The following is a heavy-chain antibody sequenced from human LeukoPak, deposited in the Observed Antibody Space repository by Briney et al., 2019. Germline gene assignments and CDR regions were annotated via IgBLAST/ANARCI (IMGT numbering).Heavy chain of an antibody. J-gene: IGHJ4*02. D-gene: IGHD2-15*01. CDR3: ARDDGPKYCSGGSCYQVYYFDY. CDR2: IIPILGIA. CDR1: GGTFSSYA. V-gene: IGHV1-69*04. Sequence: SVKVSCKASGGTFSSYAISWVRQAPGQGLEWMGRIIPILGIANYAQKFQGRVTITADKSTSTAYMELSSLRSEDTAVYYCARDDGPKYCSGGSCYQVYYFDYWGREPWSPSPQ.